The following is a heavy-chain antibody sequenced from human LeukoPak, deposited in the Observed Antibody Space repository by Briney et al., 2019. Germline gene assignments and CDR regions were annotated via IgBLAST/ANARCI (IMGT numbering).Heavy chain of an antibody. V-gene: IGHV3-30-3*01. D-gene: IGHD3-10*01. CDR1: GGTFSSYA. CDR3: AREWAYYGSGSPHLDY. CDR2: ISYDGSNK. J-gene: IGHJ4*02. Sequence: SCKASGGTFSSYAMHWVRQAPGKGLEWVAVISYDGSNKYYADSVKGRFTISRDNSKNTLYLQMNSLRAEDTAVYYCAREWAYYGSGSPHLDYWGQGTLVTVSS.